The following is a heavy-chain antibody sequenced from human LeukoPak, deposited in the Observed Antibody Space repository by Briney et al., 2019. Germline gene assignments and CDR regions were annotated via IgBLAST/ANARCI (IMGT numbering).Heavy chain of an antibody. Sequence: GGSLRLSCVGSGFTFRSHAMSWVRQAPEKGLEFVSGIYENGGTTYYADSVKGRFTISRDNSKNTLYLQMNSLRAEDTAVYYCAKSGYHGYWGQGTLVTVSS. CDR2: IYENGGTT. D-gene: IGHD6-25*01. CDR3: AKSGYHGY. J-gene: IGHJ4*02. CDR1: GFTFRSHA. V-gene: IGHV3-23*01.